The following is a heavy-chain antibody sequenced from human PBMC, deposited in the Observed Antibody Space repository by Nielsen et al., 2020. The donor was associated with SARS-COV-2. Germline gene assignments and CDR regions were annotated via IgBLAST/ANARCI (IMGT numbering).Heavy chain of an antibody. J-gene: IGHJ6*03. D-gene: IGHD3-10*01. Sequence: VRQMPGKGPEWVAAIWYDGSNKYYAVSVKGRFTISRDNSKNTLYLNMNSLRAEDTAVHYCARDGKTMVREVFTIYYYYYMDVWGKGTTVTVSS. V-gene: IGHV3-33*01. CDR2: IWYDGSNK. CDR3: ARDGKTMVREVFTIYYYYYMDV.